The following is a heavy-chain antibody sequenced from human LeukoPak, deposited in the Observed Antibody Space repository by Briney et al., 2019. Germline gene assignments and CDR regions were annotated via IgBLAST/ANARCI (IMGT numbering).Heavy chain of an antibody. CDR3: ARGYCGGDCYPLPFDP. CDR2: IYYSGST. Sequence: SETLSLTCTVSGGSISSYYWSWIRQPPGKGLEWIGYIYYSGSTNYNPSLKSRVTISVDTSKNQFSLKLSSVTAADTAVYYCARGYCGGDCYPLPFDPWGQGTLVTVSS. J-gene: IGHJ5*02. CDR1: GGSISSYY. V-gene: IGHV4-59*08. D-gene: IGHD2-21*01.